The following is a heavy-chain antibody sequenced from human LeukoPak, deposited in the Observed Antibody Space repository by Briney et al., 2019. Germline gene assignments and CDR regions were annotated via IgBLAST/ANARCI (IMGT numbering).Heavy chain of an antibody. V-gene: IGHV3-23*01. D-gene: IGHD2-2*01. CDR1: GFTLSSYS. Sequence: GGSLRLSCAASGFTLSSYSISWVRQAPGKGLEWVSAISGSGGSTYYADSVKGRLTISRDTSKNTLYLQMNSLRAEDTAVYYCAKGLLSISMPPVDYWGQGTLVTVSS. CDR3: AKGLLSISMPPVDY. J-gene: IGHJ4*02. CDR2: ISGSGGST.